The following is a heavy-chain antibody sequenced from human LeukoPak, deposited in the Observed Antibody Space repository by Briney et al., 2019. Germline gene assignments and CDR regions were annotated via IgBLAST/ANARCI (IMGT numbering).Heavy chain of an antibody. J-gene: IGHJ4*02. CDR2: IYTSGST. CDR3: AREGGVEMATIVYYFDY. Sequence: SETLSLTCTVSGGSISSYYWSWIRQPAGKGLEWIGRIYTSGSTNYNPSLKSRVTMSVDTSKNQFSLKLSSVTAADTAVYHCAREGGVEMATIVYYFDYWGQGTLVTVSS. D-gene: IGHD5-24*01. CDR1: GGSISSYY. V-gene: IGHV4-4*07.